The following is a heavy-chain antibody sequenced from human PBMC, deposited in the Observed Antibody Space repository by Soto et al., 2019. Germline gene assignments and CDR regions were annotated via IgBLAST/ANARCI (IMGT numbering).Heavy chain of an antibody. V-gene: IGHV4-59*01. CDR3: ARDVNTWYFDL. Sequence: QVQLLESGPGLVKSSETLSLTCTVSGGSISSNYWSWIRQPPGKELEWIGYIYYSGSTNYNPSLKSRVTISVDTSKNQFSLKLSTVTAADTAVYYCARDVNTWYFDLWGRGTLVTVSS. CDR1: GGSISSNY. CDR2: IYYSGST. J-gene: IGHJ2*01.